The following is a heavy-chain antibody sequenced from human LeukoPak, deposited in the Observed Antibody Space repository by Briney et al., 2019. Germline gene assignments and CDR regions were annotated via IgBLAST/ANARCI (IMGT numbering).Heavy chain of an antibody. CDR3: ARGKYYYGPFDY. CDR1: GYTFTSYA. CDR2: INAGNGNT. Sequence: ASVKVSCKASGYTFTSYAIHWVRQAPGHRLEWIGWINAGNGNTRNSQESPGRVTITRATSAPTVYMELSSLRSDDMAIYYCARGKYYYGPFDYWGQGTLVTVSS. V-gene: IGHV1-3*03. D-gene: IGHD3-10*01. J-gene: IGHJ4*02.